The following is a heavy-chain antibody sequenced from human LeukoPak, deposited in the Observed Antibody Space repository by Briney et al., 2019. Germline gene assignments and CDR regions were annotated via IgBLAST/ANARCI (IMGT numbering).Heavy chain of an antibody. V-gene: IGHV3-7*01. CDR1: GFTFASHW. CDR3: VRDRGDY. Sequence: GGSLRLSCAASGFTFASHWMNWVRQAPGRGLEWVANIKLGGSEIYYVDSVKGRLTISRDDAKNSLYLQMESLRDEDTAIYYCVRDRGDYWGQGTLVTVSS. J-gene: IGHJ4*02. CDR2: IKLGGSEI.